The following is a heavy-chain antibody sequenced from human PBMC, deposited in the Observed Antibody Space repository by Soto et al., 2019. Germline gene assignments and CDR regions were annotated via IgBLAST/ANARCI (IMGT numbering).Heavy chain of an antibody. CDR2: IYYSGST. CDR1: GGSFSSNS. Sequence: TSETLSLTCPVSGGSFSSNSWSWIRQPPGKGLEWIGYIYYSGSTNYNPSLKSRVTISVDTSKNQFSLKLSSVTAADTAVYYCARGYCSSTSCYYDYWGQGTLVTVSS. V-gene: IGHV4-59*01. CDR3: ARGYCSSTSCYYDY. J-gene: IGHJ4*02. D-gene: IGHD2-2*01.